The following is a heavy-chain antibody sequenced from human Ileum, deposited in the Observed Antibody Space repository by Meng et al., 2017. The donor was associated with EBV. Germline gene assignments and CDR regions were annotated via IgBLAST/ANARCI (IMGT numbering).Heavy chain of an antibody. J-gene: IGHJ4*02. V-gene: IGHV4-4*02. D-gene: IGHD3-22*01. CDR3: ARESYSDSSGYYSLDY. Sequence: QVQLQESGQGLAKPSGTLSLTCAVSGGSISSSNWWSWVRQAPGKGLEWIGEIHHTESTNYNPSLKSRVTISVDKSKNQFSLKLSSVTAADTAVYYCARESYSDSSGYYSLDYWGQGSLVTVSS. CDR1: GGSISSSNW. CDR2: IHHTEST.